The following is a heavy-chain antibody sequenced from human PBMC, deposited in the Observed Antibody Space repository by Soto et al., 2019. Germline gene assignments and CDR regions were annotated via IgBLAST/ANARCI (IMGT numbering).Heavy chain of an antibody. CDR3: ARDQVSGIAARLALDHYYGMDV. D-gene: IGHD6-6*01. J-gene: IGHJ6*02. CDR1: GFTFSSYW. V-gene: IGHV3-74*01. CDR2: INSDGSST. Sequence: PGGSLRLSCAASGFTFSSYWMHWVRQAPGKGLVWVSRINSDGSSTSYADSVKGRFTISRDNAKNTLYLQMNSLRAEDTAVYYCARDQVSGIAARLALDHYYGMDVWGQGTTVTVS.